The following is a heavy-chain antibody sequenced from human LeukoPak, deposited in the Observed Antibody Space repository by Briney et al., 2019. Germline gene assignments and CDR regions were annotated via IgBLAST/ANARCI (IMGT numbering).Heavy chain of an antibody. CDR2: ISSSGSTI. Sequence: GGSLRLSCAASGFTFSSYEMNWVRQAPGKGLEWVSYISSSGSTIYYADSVKGRFTISRDNAKNSLYLQMNSLRAEDTAVYYCARGCVDTAMVCWGQGTLVTVSS. CDR1: GFTFSSYE. V-gene: IGHV3-48*03. CDR3: ARGCVDTAMVC. D-gene: IGHD5-18*01. J-gene: IGHJ4*02.